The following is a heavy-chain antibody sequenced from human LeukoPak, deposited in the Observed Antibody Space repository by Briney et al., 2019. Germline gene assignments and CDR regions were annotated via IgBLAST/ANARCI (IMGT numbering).Heavy chain of an antibody. CDR2: IRQDGNEL. Sequence: GGSLRLSCAASGFTFRNYWMSWVRQVPGKGPEWVANIRQDGNELYYVDSVKGRFTISRDNAKNSLYLQMNSLRAEDTAVYYCARPTSGNKGGYNWRFDYWGQGTLVTVSS. CDR3: ARPTSGNKGGYNWRFDY. D-gene: IGHD5-24*01. J-gene: IGHJ4*02. CDR1: GFTFRNYW. V-gene: IGHV3-7*01.